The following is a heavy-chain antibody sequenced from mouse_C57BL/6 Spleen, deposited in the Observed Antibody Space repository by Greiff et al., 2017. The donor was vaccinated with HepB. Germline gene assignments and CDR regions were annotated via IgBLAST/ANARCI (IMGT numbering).Heavy chain of an antibody. J-gene: IGHJ3*01. CDR2: IDPENGDT. V-gene: IGHV14-4*01. CDR3: TTRDYGSSEAY. CDR1: GFNIKDDY. Sequence: EVQLQQSGAELVRPGASVKLSCTASGFNIKDDYMHWVKQRPEQGLEWIGWIDPENGDTEYASKFQGKATITADTSSNTAYLQLSSLTSEDTAVYYCTTRDYGSSEAYWGQGTLVTVSA. D-gene: IGHD1-1*01.